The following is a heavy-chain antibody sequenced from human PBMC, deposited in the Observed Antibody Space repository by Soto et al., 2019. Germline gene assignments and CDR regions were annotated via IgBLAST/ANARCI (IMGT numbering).Heavy chain of an antibody. V-gene: IGHV1-69*06. D-gene: IGHD6-13*01. Sequence: QVQLVQSGAEVKKPGSSVKVSCKASGGSFNNYAVTWVRQAPGQGLEWMGGIIPMSGTANYAQKFQGRVTITADKSTSTAYMELSSLRYDDTAVYYCASSYGTSWYGDYWGQGPLVTVSS. J-gene: IGHJ4*02. CDR1: GGSFNNYA. CDR3: ASSYGTSWYGDY. CDR2: IIPMSGTA.